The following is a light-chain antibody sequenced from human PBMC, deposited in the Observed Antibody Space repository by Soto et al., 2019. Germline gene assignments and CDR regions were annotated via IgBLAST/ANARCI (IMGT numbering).Light chain of an antibody. V-gene: IGLV2-23*02. CDR2: AVS. CDR3: CSYAGSSTCV. CDR1: SSDVGNYNL. Sequence: QSALTQPASVSGSPGQSITISCTGTSSDVGNYNLVSWYQHHPGRAPQLMIYAVSGRPSGVSDRFSGSKSGNTASLTISGLQAEDEADYYCCSYAGSSTCVLGTGTKLTVL. J-gene: IGLJ1*01.